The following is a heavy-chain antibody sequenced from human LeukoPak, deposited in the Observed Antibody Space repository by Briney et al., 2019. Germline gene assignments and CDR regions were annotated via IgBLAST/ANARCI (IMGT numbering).Heavy chain of an antibody. J-gene: IGHJ6*03. Sequence: PSETLSLTCAVSGYSISSGYYWGWIRQPPGKGLEGIGSIYHSGSTYYNPSLKSRVTISVDTSKNQFSLKLSSVTAADTAVYYCARERDFWSGYPIYYMDVWGKGTTVTVSS. V-gene: IGHV4-38-2*02. CDR1: GYSISSGYY. CDR2: IYHSGST. CDR3: ARERDFWSGYPIYYMDV. D-gene: IGHD3-3*01.